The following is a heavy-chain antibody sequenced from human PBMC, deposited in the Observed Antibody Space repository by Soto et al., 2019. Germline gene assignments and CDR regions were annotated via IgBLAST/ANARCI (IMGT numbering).Heavy chain of an antibody. CDR2: IWYDGSKK. D-gene: IGHD3-22*01. V-gene: IGHV3-33*01. J-gene: IGHJ6*01. CDR3: ARFYYDSSGYLPSPYYYYYGMDV. Sequence: GGSLRLSCAASGFTFIDFCMHWVRQTPGKGLQWVAVIWYDGSKKYYADSVKGRFTIARDFSENTVHLQMNSLRVEDTAVYYCARFYYDSSGYLPSPYYYYYGMDVWGQGT. CDR1: GFTFIDFC.